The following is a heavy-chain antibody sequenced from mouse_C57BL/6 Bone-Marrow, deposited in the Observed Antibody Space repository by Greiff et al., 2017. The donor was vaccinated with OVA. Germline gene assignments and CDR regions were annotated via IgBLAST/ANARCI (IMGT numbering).Heavy chain of an antibody. CDR3: ANRGYYDYGNYAMDY. D-gene: IGHD2-4*01. CDR1: GFNIKNTY. CDR2: IDPANGNT. J-gene: IGHJ4*01. Sequence: EVKLQESVAELVRPGASVKLSCTASGFNIKNTYMHWVKQRPEQGLEWIGRIDPANGNTKYAPKFQGKATITADTSSNTAYLQLSSLTSEDTAIYYCANRGYYDYGNYAMDYWGQGTSVTVSS. V-gene: IGHV14-3*01.